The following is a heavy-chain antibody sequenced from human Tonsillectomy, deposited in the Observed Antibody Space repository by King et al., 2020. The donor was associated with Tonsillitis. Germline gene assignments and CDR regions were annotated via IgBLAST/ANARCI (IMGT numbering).Heavy chain of an antibody. J-gene: IGHJ4*02. D-gene: IGHD1-26*01. CDR2: IYHSGST. Sequence: VQLQESGPGLVKPSETLSLTCAVSGYSISSGYYWGWIRQPPGKGLEWIGSIYHSGSTYYNPSLKSRVTISVDTSKNQFSLKLSSVTAADTAVYYCARWWEIPRGLYFDYWGQGTLVTVSS. CDR3: ARWWEIPRGLYFDY. CDR1: GYSISSGYY. V-gene: IGHV4-38-2*01.